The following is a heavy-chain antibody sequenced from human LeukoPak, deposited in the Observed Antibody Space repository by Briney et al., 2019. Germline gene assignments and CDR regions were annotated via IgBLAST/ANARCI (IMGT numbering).Heavy chain of an antibody. CDR2: IYPGDSHT. J-gene: IGHJ5*02. D-gene: IGHD3-10*01. CDR1: GYSFTNHW. CDR3: ARGPYGYASSATLGSYNWFDP. V-gene: IGHV5-51*01. Sequence: GESLKISCKGSGYSFTNHWIGWVRQMPGKGLEWMGIIYPGDSHTRYSPSFQDQVTISADKSINTAYLQWSSLKASDTAMYYCARGPYGYASSATLGSYNWFDPWGQGTLVTVSS.